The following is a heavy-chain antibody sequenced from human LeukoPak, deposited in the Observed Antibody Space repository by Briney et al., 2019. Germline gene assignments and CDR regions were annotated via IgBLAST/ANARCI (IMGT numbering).Heavy chain of an antibody. CDR3: ARSWDHGFDY. V-gene: IGHV1-69*01. Sequence: VNYAQKFQGRVTITADESTSTAYMEVSSLRSEDTAVYYCARSWDHGFDYWGQGTLVTVSS. D-gene: IGHD1-26*01. J-gene: IGHJ4*02. CDR2: V.